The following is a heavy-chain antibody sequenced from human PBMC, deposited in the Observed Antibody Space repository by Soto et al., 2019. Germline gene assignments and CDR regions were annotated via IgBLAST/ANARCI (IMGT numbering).Heavy chain of an antibody. CDR1: GGSITNYY. Sequence: SETLSLTCTVSGGSITNYYWSWIRQSPGKGLEWIGCSYYSGSTSYNPSLRRRVTISIDTSKTQFSLRLRSVTAADTAVYYCARRQNWNNLFDTWGQGTLVTVSS. CDR2: SYYSGST. D-gene: IGHD1-1*01. CDR3: ARRQNWNNLFDT. V-gene: IGHV4-59*08. J-gene: IGHJ5*02.